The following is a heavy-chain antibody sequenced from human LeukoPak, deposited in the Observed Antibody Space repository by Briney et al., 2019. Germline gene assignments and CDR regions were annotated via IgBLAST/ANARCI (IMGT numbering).Heavy chain of an antibody. CDR3: ARNVSSHQRGVSFDP. CDR2: VYHSGSP. CDR1: GDSIGSGYYY. Sequence: PSETLSLTCAVSGDSIGSGYYYWVWIRQPPGKGLEWIGSVYHSGSPSYNPSLKSRVTMSIDTSKNEFSLKLTSVTATDTAVYYCARNVSSHQRGVSFDPWGQGTLVIVSS. D-gene: IGHD6-19*01. J-gene: IGHJ5*02. V-gene: IGHV4-39*01.